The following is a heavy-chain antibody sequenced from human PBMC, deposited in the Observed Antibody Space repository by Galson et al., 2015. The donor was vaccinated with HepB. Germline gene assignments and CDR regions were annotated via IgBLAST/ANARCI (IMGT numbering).Heavy chain of an antibody. CDR2: VTSSSTHM. CDR3: ARMGTGYRDYDDAFDI. D-gene: IGHD5-12*01. V-gene: IGHV3-21*01. J-gene: IGHJ3*02. CDR1: GFTFSTYT. Sequence: SLRLSCAASGFTFSTYTMNWVRQAPGKGLEWVSSVTSSSTHMYYADSVKGRFTISRDNAKNSLYLQVNSLRAEDTAVYYCARMGTGYRDYDDAFDIWGQGTMVTVSS.